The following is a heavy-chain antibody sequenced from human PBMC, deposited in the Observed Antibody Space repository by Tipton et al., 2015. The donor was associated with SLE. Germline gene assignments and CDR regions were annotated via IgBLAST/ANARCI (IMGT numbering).Heavy chain of an antibody. J-gene: IGHJ4*02. D-gene: IGHD1-7*01. CDR3: LRFITGTMEWG. V-gene: IGHV4-38-2*02. Sequence: TLSLTCTVSGYSISSGYFWGWIRQPPGKGLEWIGSIYHSGSTHYNPSLGFRATISPDTSTNQISLRLTTVTAADTAVYYCLRFITGTMEWGWGQGTLVTVSS. CDR2: IYHSGST. CDR1: GYSISSGYF.